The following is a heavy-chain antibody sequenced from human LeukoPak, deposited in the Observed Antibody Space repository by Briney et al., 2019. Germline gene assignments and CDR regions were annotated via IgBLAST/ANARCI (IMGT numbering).Heavy chain of an antibody. D-gene: IGHD5-12*01. CDR1: GYTFTGYY. J-gene: IGHJ4*02. Sequence: GASVKVSCKASGYTFTGYYIHWVRQAPGQGLEWMGRINPNSGGTNYAQKFQGRVTMTRDTSTSTVYMELSSLRSEDTAVYYCARERLGNIVATMACWGQGTLVTVSS. CDR3: ARERLGNIVATMAC. V-gene: IGHV1-2*06. CDR2: INPNSGGT.